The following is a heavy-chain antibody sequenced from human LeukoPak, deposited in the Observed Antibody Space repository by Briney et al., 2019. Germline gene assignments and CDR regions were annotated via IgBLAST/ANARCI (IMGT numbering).Heavy chain of an antibody. V-gene: IGHV3-9*01. D-gene: IGHD5-12*01. J-gene: IGHJ4*02. CDR3: AKASLSGYDIYYFDY. CDR2: ISWNSGSI. Sequence: GRSLRLSCAASGFTFGDYAMHWVRQAPGKGLEWVSGISWNSGSIGYADSVKGRFTISRDNAKNSLYLQMNSLRAEDTALYYCAKASLSGYDIYYFDYWGQGTLVTVSS. CDR1: GFTFGDYA.